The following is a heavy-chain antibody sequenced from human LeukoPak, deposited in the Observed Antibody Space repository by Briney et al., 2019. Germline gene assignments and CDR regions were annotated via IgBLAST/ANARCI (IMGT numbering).Heavy chain of an antibody. Sequence: GSSVKVSCKASGGTFSSYAISWVRQAPGQGLEWMGRIIPIFGIANYAQKFQGRVTITADKSTSTAYMELSSLRSEDTAVYYCARDLPRTYYYDSSGYTYYFDYWGQGTLVTVSS. D-gene: IGHD3-22*01. CDR2: IIPIFGIA. V-gene: IGHV1-69*04. CDR1: GGTFSSYA. CDR3: ARDLPRTYYYDSSGYTYYFDY. J-gene: IGHJ4*02.